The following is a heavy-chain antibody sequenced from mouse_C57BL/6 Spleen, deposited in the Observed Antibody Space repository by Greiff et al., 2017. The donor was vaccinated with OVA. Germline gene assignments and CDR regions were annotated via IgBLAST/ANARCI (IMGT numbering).Heavy chain of an antibody. CDR2: IWWDDDK. J-gene: IGHJ1*03. CDR1: GFSLSTFGMG. CDR3: ARIHYYSSSYVWYFDV. V-gene: IGHV8-8*01. D-gene: IGHD1-1*01. Sequence: QVTLKESGPGILQPSPTLSLTCSFSGFSLSTFGMGVGWIRQPSGKGLEWLAHIWWDDDKYYNPALKSRPTNSKDTSKNQVFLKIANVDTADTATYYCARIHYYSSSYVWYFDVWGTGTTVTVSS.